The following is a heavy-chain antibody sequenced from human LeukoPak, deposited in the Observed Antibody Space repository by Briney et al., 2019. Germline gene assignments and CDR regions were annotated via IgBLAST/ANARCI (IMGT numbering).Heavy chain of an antibody. Sequence: PGGSLRLSCAASGFTFSSYGMHWVRQAPGKGLEWVAVISYGGSNKYYADSVKGRFTISRDNSKNTLYLQMNSLRAEDTAVYYCAKDRRTTVVTPDYFDYWGQGTLVTVSS. CDR2: ISYGGSNK. CDR3: AKDRRTTVVTPDYFDY. J-gene: IGHJ4*02. CDR1: GFTFSSYG. D-gene: IGHD4-23*01. V-gene: IGHV3-30*18.